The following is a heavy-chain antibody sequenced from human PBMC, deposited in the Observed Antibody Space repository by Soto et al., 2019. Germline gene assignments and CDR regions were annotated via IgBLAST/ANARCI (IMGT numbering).Heavy chain of an antibody. CDR2: IYYDGST. CDR1: GGSISTYY. J-gene: IGHJ5*02. D-gene: IGHD6-25*01. CDR3: ARDQLSSGLYVWFDP. V-gene: IGHV4-59*01. Sequence: PSETLSLTCTVSGGSISTYYWSWIRQPPGKGLEWIGYIYYDGSTGYNPSLRSRVTISVDTSKNQFSLILSSVTSADTAVYYCARDQLSSGLYVWFDPWGQGTLVTVSS.